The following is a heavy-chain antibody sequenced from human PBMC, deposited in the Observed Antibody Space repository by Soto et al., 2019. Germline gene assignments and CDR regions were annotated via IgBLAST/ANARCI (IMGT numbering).Heavy chain of an antibody. CDR2: ISSSSSYI. CDR1: GFTFSSYS. CDR3: VIMPSIYTSSWPDP. J-gene: IGHJ5*02. Sequence: PGGSLRLSCAASGFTFSSYSMNWVRQAPGKGLEWVSSISSSSSYIYYADSVKGRFTISRDNAKNSLYLQMNSLRAEDTAVYYSVIMPSIYTSSWPDPWGQAPLVTV. V-gene: IGHV3-21*01. D-gene: IGHD6-13*01.